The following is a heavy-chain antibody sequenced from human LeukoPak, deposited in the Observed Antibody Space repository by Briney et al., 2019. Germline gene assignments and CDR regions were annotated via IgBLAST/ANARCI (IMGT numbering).Heavy chain of an antibody. CDR3: ARPGTVVTRGAFDI. CDR1: GFTFSSYG. Sequence: GRSLRLSCAASGFTFSSYGMHWVRQAPGKGLEWVAVIWYDGSNKYYADPVKGRFTISRDNSKNTLYLQMNSLRAEDTAVYYCARPGTVVTRGAFDIWGQGTMVTVSS. CDR2: IWYDGSNK. V-gene: IGHV3-33*01. J-gene: IGHJ3*02. D-gene: IGHD4-23*01.